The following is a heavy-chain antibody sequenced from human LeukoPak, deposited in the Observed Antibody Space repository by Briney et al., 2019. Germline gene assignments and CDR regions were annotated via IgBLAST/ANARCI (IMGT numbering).Heavy chain of an antibody. CDR1: GGSISSSSYY. V-gene: IGHV4-39*01. Sequence: SETLSLTSTVSGGSISSSSYYWGWIRQPPGKGLEWIGSIYYSGSTYYNPSLKGRVTISVDTSKNQFSLKLSSVTAADTAVYYCARGADIVAKAFSFDYWGQGTLVTVSS. CDR2: IYYSGST. D-gene: IGHD2-15*01. CDR3: ARGADIVAKAFSFDY. J-gene: IGHJ4*02.